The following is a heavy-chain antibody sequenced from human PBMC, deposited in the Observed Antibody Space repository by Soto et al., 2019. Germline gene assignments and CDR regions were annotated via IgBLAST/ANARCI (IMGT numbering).Heavy chain of an antibody. V-gene: IGHV4-4*02. Sequence: SETLSLTCAVSGGSISSSNWWSWVRQPPGKGRGWIGEIYHSGTTNYTPSLKSRVTISVDKSKNQSSLKLSSVTAADTAVYYCARDRAAVAGSYYYYGMDVWGQGTTVTVSS. D-gene: IGHD6-19*01. CDR1: GGSISSSNW. CDR2: IYHSGTT. CDR3: ARDRAAVAGSYYYYGMDV. J-gene: IGHJ6*02.